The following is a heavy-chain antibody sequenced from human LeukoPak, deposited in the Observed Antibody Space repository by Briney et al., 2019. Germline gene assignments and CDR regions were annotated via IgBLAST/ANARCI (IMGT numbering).Heavy chain of an antibody. CDR2: IIPIFGTA. Sequence: SVKVSCKASGGTFSSYAISWVRQAPGQGLEWVGGIIPIFGTANYAQKFQGRVTITADESTSTAYMELSSLRSEDTAVYYCARVPRNLAVAGTDDYWGQGTLVTVSS. J-gene: IGHJ4*02. V-gene: IGHV1-69*01. CDR1: GGTFSSYA. CDR3: ARVPRNLAVAGTDDY. D-gene: IGHD6-19*01.